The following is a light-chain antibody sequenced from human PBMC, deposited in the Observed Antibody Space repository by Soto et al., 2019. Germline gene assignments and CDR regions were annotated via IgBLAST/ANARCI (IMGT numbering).Light chain of an antibody. V-gene: IGKV3-11*01. CDR2: DAS. J-gene: IGKJ5*01. CDR1: QSVGSY. CDR3: QQRSDWPPLT. Sequence: EIVLTQSPATLSLSPGETATLSCRASQSVGSYLAWYQQKPGQAPRLLIYDASSRAPGIPARFSGSGSGTDFTLTISSLEPEDFAVYFCQQRSDWPPLTFGQGTRLEIK.